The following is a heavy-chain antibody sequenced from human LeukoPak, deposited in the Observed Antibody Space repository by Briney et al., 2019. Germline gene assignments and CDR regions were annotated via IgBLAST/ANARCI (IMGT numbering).Heavy chain of an antibody. D-gene: IGHD5-12*01. CDR1: GFTFSSCG. CDR2: IRYDGSNK. Sequence: PGGSLRLSCAASGFTFSSCGMHWVRQAPGKGLEWVAFIRYDGSNKYYADSVKGRFTISRDNSKNTLYLQMNSLRAEDTAVYYCAKDRSGSSDSGYAHWGQGTLVTVSS. V-gene: IGHV3-30*02. J-gene: IGHJ4*02. CDR3: AKDRSGSSDSGYAH.